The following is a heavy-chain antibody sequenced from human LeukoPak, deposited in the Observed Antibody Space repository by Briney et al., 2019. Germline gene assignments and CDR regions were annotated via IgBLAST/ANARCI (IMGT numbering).Heavy chain of an antibody. CDR3: ARGPTLYDYVECGMDV. J-gene: IGHJ6*02. CDR1: GFTFSSYW. V-gene: IGHV3-7*01. Sequence: GGSLRLSCAASGFTFSSYWMSWVRQAPGKGLEWVANIKQDGSEKYYVDSVKGRFTISRDNAKNSLYLQMSSLRAEDTAVYYCARGPTLYDYVECGMDVWGQGTTVTVFS. CDR2: IKQDGSEK. D-gene: IGHD3-16*01.